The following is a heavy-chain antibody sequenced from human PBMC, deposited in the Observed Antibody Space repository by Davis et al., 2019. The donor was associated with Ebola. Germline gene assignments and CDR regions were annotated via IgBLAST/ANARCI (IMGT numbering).Heavy chain of an antibody. CDR1: GGSISSYY. D-gene: IGHD1-1*01. J-gene: IGHJ1*01. V-gene: IGHV4-4*07. CDR2: IYTSGST. Sequence: PSETLSLTCTVSGGSISSYYWSWIRQPAGKGLEWIGRIYTSGSTNYNPSLKSRVTMSVDTSKNQFSLKLSSVTAADTAVYYCARDYMRGCAGNGYFQHWGQGTLVTVSS. CDR3: ARDYMRGCAGNGYFQH.